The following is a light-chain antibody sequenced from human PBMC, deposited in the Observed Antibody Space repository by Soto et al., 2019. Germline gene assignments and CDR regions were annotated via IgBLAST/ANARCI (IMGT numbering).Light chain of an antibody. V-gene: IGLV4-69*01. J-gene: IGLJ3*02. Sequence: QSVLTQSPSASASLGASVKLTCTLSSGHSSYAIAWHQQQPEKGPRYLMKLNSDGSHSKGDGIPDRFSGSSSGAERYLTISSLRSEDEADYYCQTWGTGIPLVFGGGTKVTVL. CDR2: LNSDGSH. CDR1: SGHSSYA. CDR3: QTWGTGIPLV.